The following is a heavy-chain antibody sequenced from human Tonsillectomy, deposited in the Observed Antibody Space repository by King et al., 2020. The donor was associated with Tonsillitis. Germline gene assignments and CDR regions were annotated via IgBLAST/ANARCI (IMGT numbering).Heavy chain of an antibody. D-gene: IGHD5-12*01. V-gene: IGHV4-39*07. CDR3: ARHGGSRGYSGYDRFGVLDNWFDP. CDR1: GGSISSSSYY. J-gene: IGHJ5*02. Sequence: QLQESGPGLVKPSETPSLTCTVSGGSISSSSYYWGWIRQPPGKGLEWIGSIYYSGSTYYNPSLKSRVTISVDTSKNQFSLKLSSVTAADTAVYYCARHGGSRGYSGYDRFGVLDNWFDPWGQGTLVTVSS. CDR2: IYYSGST.